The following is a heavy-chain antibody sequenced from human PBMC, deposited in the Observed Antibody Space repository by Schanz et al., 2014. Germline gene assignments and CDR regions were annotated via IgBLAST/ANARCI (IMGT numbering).Heavy chain of an antibody. D-gene: IGHD1-1*01. CDR2: VFPNGIT. CDR1: GGSIRSGTYY. CDR3: ARDTTWRLDL. Sequence: QVQLQESGPGLVKPSQTLSLTCTVSGGSIRSGTYYWSWIRQPAGKALEWVGRVFPNGITNYNPSRKSRVPISRATSKTQFSLTRTSLTAADTAVYYCARDTTWRLDLWGRGTLVTVSS. J-gene: IGHJ2*01. V-gene: IGHV4-61*02.